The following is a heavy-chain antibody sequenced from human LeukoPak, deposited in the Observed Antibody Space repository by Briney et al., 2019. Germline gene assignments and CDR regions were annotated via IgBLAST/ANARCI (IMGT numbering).Heavy chain of an antibody. D-gene: IGHD6-19*01. Sequence: GGSLRPVCPPSGLTVSSHATCSVSQAAGKGLEWVAGLSVSVGSTYYADSVKCRFTISRDNSKNSLYLQMNSLRAEDTAVYYCARDKTIAVWTSFDSWGQGTLVTASS. CDR3: ARDKTIAVWTSFDS. CDR1: GLTVSSHA. J-gene: IGHJ4*02. CDR2: LSVSVGST. V-gene: IGHV3-23*01.